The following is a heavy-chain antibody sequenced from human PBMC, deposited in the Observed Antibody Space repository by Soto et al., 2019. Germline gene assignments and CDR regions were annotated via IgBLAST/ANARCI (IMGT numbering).Heavy chain of an antibody. CDR3: ARGGDYYYGMDV. CDR2: IWYDGSNK. V-gene: IGHV3-33*01. J-gene: IGHJ6*02. CDR1: GFTFSSYG. Sequence: QVQLVESGGGVVQPGRSLRLSCAASGFTFSSYGMHWVRQAPGKGLERVAVIWYDGSNKYYADSVKGRFTISRDNSKNTLYLQMNSLRASDTAVYYCARGGDYYYGMDVWGQGTTVTVS.